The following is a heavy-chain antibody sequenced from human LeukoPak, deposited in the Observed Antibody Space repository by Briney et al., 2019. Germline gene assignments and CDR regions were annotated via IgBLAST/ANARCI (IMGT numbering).Heavy chain of an antibody. CDR3: ARGDTIFGVVSKGNWFDP. Sequence: SETLSLTCTVSGGSISSYYWSWIRQPPGKGLEGIGEINYSGSTNYNPSLKSRVTISIDTSKYQFSLKLTSVTAADTAVYYCARGDTIFGVVSKGNWFDPWGQGTLVTVSS. V-gene: IGHV4-34*01. D-gene: IGHD3-3*01. J-gene: IGHJ5*02. CDR1: GGSISSYY. CDR2: INYSGST.